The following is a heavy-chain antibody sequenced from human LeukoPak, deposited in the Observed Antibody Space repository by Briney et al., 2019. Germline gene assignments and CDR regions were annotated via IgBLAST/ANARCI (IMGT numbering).Heavy chain of an antibody. Sequence: GGSLRLSCAASGFTFSSYSMNWVRQAPGKGLEWVSSISSSSSYIYYADSVKGRFTISRDNSKNTLYLQMNSLRAEDTAVYYCAKDTAAKGINYWGQGTPVTVSS. V-gene: IGHV3-21*04. J-gene: IGHJ4*02. CDR1: GFTFSSYS. CDR3: AKDTAAKGINY. D-gene: IGHD1-14*01. CDR2: ISSSSSYI.